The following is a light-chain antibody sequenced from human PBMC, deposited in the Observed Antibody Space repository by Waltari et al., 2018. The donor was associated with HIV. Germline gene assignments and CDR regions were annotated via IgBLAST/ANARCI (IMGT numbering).Light chain of an antibody. CDR2: GDS. Sequence: SYVLTQPPSVSVAPGQTARIPCGGTNIGSKSVHWYQQKPGQAPVLVVYGDSDRPSGIPERFSGSNSGNTATLTISRVEAGDEADYYCQVWDSGSDHYVFGTGTKVTVL. V-gene: IGLV3-21*02. CDR3: QVWDSGSDHYV. CDR1: NIGSKS. J-gene: IGLJ1*01.